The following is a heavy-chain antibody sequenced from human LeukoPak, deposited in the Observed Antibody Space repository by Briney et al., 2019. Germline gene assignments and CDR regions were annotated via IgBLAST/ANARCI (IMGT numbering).Heavy chain of an antibody. J-gene: IGHJ4*02. V-gene: IGHV3-23*01. CDR3: AKKHYDILTGYLFDY. Sequence: GGSLRLSCAASGFTLSSYAMSWVRQAPGKGLEWVSAISGSGGSTYYADSVKGRFTISRDNSKNTLYLQMNSLRAEDTAVYYCAKKHYDILTGYLFDYWGQGTLVTVSS. CDR1: GFTLSSYA. CDR2: ISGSGGST. D-gene: IGHD3-9*01.